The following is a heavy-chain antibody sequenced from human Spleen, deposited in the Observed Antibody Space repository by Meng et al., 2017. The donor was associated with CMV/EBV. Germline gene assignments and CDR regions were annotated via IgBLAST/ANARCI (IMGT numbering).Heavy chain of an antibody. Sequence: GGSLRLSCAASGFSFNDYSMNWVRQTPDTGLEWVSSISHSSAYIYYADSVKGRFTVSRDNAQSSLFLQMNSLRAEDTAVYYCARGRVAVAGTRDYWGQGTPVTVSS. CDR1: GFSFNDYS. D-gene: IGHD6-19*01. CDR3: ARGRVAVAGTRDY. V-gene: IGHV3-21*01. CDR2: ISHSSAYI. J-gene: IGHJ4*02.